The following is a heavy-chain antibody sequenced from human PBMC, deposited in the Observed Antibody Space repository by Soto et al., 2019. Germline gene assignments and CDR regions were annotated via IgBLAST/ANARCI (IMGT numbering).Heavy chain of an antibody. D-gene: IGHD2-15*01. V-gene: IGHV1-3*04. J-gene: IGHJ5*02. CDR2: IHTVNGNT. CDR3: ARGVVVVAATQGNWFDP. Sequence: ASVKVSCKASGYTFTTYAMHWVRQAPGQSLEWMGWIHTVNGNTKYSETFQGRVTMTRDTSASTAYMELSSLRSEDTAVYYCARGVVVVAATQGNWFDPWGQGTLVTVSS. CDR1: GYTFTTYA.